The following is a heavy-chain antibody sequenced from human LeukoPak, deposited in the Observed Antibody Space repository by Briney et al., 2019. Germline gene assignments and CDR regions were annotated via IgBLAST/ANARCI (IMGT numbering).Heavy chain of an antibody. J-gene: IGHJ3*02. D-gene: IGHD1-1*01. CDR3: ARGHNWNDRGAFDI. CDR2: IYSGGST. Sequence: GGSLRVSCAASGFTVSSNYMSWVRQARGKGRECVSSIYSGGSTYYADSVKGRFTIPRDSSKNTLYLQMSSLRAEDTALYYCARGHNWNDRGAFDIWGQGTMVTVSS. V-gene: IGHV3-53*01. CDR1: GFTVSSNY.